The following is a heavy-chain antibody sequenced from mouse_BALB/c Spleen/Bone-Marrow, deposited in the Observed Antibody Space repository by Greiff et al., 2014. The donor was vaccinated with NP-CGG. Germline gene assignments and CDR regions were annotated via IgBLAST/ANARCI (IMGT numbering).Heavy chain of an antibody. CDR3: ARGGNYGY. Sequence: QVQLQQSGAELAKPGASVKLSCKTSGYTFTNYWIQWVKQRPGQGLGWIGEIFPGIGTTYYNEKFKGKATLTIDTSSSTAYMQLSSLTSEDSAVYFCARGGNYGYWGQGTTLTVSS. V-gene: IGHV1S132*01. J-gene: IGHJ2*01. CDR1: GYTFTNYW. CDR2: IFPGIGTT. D-gene: IGHD2-1*01.